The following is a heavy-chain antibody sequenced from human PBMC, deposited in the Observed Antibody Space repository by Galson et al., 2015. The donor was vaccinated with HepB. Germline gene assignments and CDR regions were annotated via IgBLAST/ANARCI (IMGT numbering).Heavy chain of an antibody. Sequence: SVKVSCKASGYTFTSYGISWVRQAPGQGLEWMGWISAYNGNTNYAQKLQGRVTMTTDTSTSTAYMELRSLRSDDTAVYYCARDFSIAAAGTPSTWGQGTLVTVSS. CDR2: ISAYNGNT. D-gene: IGHD6-13*01. CDR1: GYTFTSYG. V-gene: IGHV1-18*01. J-gene: IGHJ5*02. CDR3: ARDFSIAAAGTPST.